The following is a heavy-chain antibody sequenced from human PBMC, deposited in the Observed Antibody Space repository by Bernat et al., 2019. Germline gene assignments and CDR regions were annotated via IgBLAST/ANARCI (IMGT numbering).Heavy chain of an antibody. CDR1: GFTFSSYG. V-gene: IGHV3-33*01. J-gene: IGHJ4*02. Sequence: QVQLVESGGGVVQPGRSLRLSCAASGFTFSSYGMHWVRQAPGKGLEWVAVIWYDGSNKYYADSVKGRFTISRDNSKNTLYLQMNSLRAEDTAVYYCARDIDSGYDSSHFDYWGQGTLVTVSS. D-gene: IGHD5-12*01. CDR2: IWYDGSNK. CDR3: ARDIDSGYDSSHFDY.